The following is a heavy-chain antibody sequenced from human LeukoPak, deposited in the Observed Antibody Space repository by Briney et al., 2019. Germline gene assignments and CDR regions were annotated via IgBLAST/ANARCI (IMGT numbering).Heavy chain of an antibody. J-gene: IGHJ6*03. D-gene: IGHD6-19*01. CDR1: GFTFSSYT. CDR2: INGPAINI. Sequence: PGGSLRLSCAASGFTFSSYTMNWVRQAPGKGLEWVAYINGPAINIFYADSVKGRFTISRDNAKNSLYLQMNSLRVEDTAVYYCATTLSGWSPPQTSYYSYYMDVWGKGTTVTIS. CDR3: ATTLSGWSPPQTSYYSYYMDV. V-gene: IGHV3-48*04.